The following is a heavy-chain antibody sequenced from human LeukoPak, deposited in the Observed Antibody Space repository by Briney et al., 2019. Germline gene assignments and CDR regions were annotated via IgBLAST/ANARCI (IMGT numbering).Heavy chain of an antibody. V-gene: IGHV3-30*02. J-gene: IGHJ5*02. D-gene: IGHD3-22*01. CDR1: GFTFSSYG. CDR3: ANDYYDSSAPPS. Sequence: GGSLRLSCAASGFTFSSYGMHWVRQAPGKGLEWVAFIRYDGSNKYYADSVKGRFTISRDNSKNTLYLQMNSLRAEDTAVYYCANDYYDSSAPPSWGQGTLVTVSS. CDR2: IRYDGSNK.